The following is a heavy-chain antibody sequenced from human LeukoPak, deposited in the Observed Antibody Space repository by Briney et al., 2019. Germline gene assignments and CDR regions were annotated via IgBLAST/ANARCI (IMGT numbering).Heavy chain of an antibody. Sequence: PGGSLRLSCAASGFTFSSYAMSWVRQAPGKGLEWVSVIYSGGGTYYADSVKGRFTISRDNSKNTLYLQMNSLRAEDTAVYYCARVCGGGGDCYSIGLYYFDYWGQGTLVTVSS. V-gene: IGHV3-53*01. D-gene: IGHD2-21*02. CDR1: GFTFSSYA. J-gene: IGHJ4*02. CDR2: IYSGGGT. CDR3: ARVCGGGGDCYSIGLYYFDY.